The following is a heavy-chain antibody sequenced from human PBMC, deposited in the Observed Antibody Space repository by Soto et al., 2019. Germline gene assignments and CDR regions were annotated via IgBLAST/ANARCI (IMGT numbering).Heavy chain of an antibody. V-gene: IGHV1-18*01. CDR3: ARDVGNGFGYGSGY. D-gene: IGHD3-10*01. CDR1: GYTFTTYG. CDR2: ISTSNGGT. J-gene: IGHJ4*02. Sequence: QVQLVQSGAEVKKPGASVTVSCKVSGYTFTTYGISWLRQAPGQGPEWMGWISTSNGGTNYAQNLQGRVTMTTDTSTSTGSLEMRSMRSDDTAVYYCARDVGNGFGYGSGYWGQGTLVTVSS.